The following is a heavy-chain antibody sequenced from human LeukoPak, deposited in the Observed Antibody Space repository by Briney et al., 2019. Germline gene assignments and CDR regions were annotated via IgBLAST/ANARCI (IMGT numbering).Heavy chain of an antibody. Sequence: GGSLRLSCAASGFTFSSYEMNWVRQAPGKGLEWVSYISSSGSTIYYADSVKGRFTISRDNAKNSLYLQMTSLRAEDTALYYCAKDATAVPGTVYMDVWGKGTTVTVSS. J-gene: IGHJ6*03. V-gene: IGHV3-48*03. CDR3: AKDATAVPGTVYMDV. D-gene: IGHD6-13*01. CDR2: ISSSGSTI. CDR1: GFTFSSYE.